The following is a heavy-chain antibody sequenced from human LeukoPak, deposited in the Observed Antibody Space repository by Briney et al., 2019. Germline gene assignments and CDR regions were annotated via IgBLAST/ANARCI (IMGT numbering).Heavy chain of an antibody. CDR1: GGSISSYY. D-gene: IGHD3-22*01. J-gene: IGHJ4*02. V-gene: IGHV4-34*01. CDR2: INHSGST. Sequence: SETLSLTCTVSGGSISSYYWSWIRQPPGKGLEWIGEINHSGSTNYNPSLKSRVTISVDTSKNQFSLKLSSVTAADTAVYYCARGLRYYDSSGSYYFDYWGQGTLVTVSS. CDR3: ARGLRYYDSSGSYYFDY.